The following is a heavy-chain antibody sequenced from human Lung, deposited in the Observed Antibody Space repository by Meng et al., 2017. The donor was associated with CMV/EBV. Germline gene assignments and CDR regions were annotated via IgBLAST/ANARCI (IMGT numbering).Heavy chain of an antibody. CDR3: ARSVGCSSTYCYTYTSSWYPDY. CDR2: IYYSGGT. V-gene: IGHV4-31*03. J-gene: IGHJ4*02. D-gene: IGHD6-13*01. Sequence: LXCTVSGGXINSVGYYWTWIRQHPGKGLEWIGYIYYSGGTNYNPSLQSRVTISVDTSKNQFSLKLSSVTAADTAMYYCARSVGCSSTYCYTYTSSWYPDYWXQGTXVTVSS. CDR1: GGXINSVGYY.